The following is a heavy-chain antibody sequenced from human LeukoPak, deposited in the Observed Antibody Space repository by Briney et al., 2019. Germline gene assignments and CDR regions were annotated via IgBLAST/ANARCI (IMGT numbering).Heavy chain of an antibody. V-gene: IGHV3-33*06. CDR3: AKVPGRYSSGWYIYYYYGMDV. CDR2: IWYDGSNK. D-gene: IGHD6-19*01. CDR1: GFTFSSYG. J-gene: IGHJ6*02. Sequence: GGSLRLSCAASGFTFSSYGMHWVRQAPGKGLEWVAVIWYDGSNKYYADSVKGRFTISRDNSKNTLYLQMNSLRAEDTAVYYCAKVPGRYSSGWYIYYYYGMDVWGQGTTVTVSS.